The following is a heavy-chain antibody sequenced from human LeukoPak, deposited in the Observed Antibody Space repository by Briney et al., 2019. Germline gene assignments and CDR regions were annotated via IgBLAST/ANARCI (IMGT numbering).Heavy chain of an antibody. D-gene: IGHD1-26*01. CDR3: ASGGRRFDY. V-gene: IGHV3-48*01. CDR1: GFTFSSYS. CDR2: ISSSSSTI. Sequence: GGSLRLSCAASGFTFSSYSMNWVRQAPGKGLEWVSYISSSSSTIYYADSVKGRFTISRDNAKNSLYLQMNSLRAEDTAVYYWASGGRRFDYWGQGTLVTVSS. J-gene: IGHJ4*02.